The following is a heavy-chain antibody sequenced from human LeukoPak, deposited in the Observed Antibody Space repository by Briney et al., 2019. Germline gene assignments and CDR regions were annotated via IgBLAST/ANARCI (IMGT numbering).Heavy chain of an antibody. D-gene: IGHD2/OR15-2a*01. CDR2: FFEVGST. CDR3: ARVLQNYYHLDV. Sequence: SETLSLTCTVSGDSISSHYWSWIRQPPGKGLEWMGFFFEVGSTNYKSSLESRVTMSVDTSKNQFSLKLRSVTATDTAVYYCARVLQNYYHLDVWGTGTTVTVSS. CDR1: GDSISSHY. V-gene: IGHV4-59*11. J-gene: IGHJ6*03.